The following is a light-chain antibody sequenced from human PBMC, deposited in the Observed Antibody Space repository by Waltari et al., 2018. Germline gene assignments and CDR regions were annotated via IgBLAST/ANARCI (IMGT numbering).Light chain of an antibody. CDR3: QQYYSAPYT. Sequence: DIVMTQSPDSLAVSLGERATINCKSSQSVLYSSNNKNYLAWYQQKPGQPPKLLMYWASTRESGVPDQFSGSGSGTDFTLTISSLQAEDVAVYYCQQYYSAPYTFGQGTKLEIK. V-gene: IGKV4-1*01. J-gene: IGKJ2*01. CDR1: QSVLYSSNNKNY. CDR2: WAS.